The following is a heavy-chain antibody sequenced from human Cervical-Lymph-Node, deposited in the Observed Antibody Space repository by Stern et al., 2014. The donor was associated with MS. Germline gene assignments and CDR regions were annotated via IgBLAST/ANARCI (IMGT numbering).Heavy chain of an antibody. CDR1: GFSLVTSGVR. CDR2: HAWNDKT. CDR3: ARMMGSGYRHYFDY. Sequence: QVTLRESGPALVKPTQTLTLTCTFSGFSLVTSGVRVSWIRQPPGKALEWLARHAWNDKTFYNTSLMTRLTISKDTSKNQVVLTMTNVDPVDTATYYCARMMGSGYRHYFDYWGQGTPVTVS. D-gene: IGHD3-3*01. J-gene: IGHJ4*02. V-gene: IGHV2-70*04.